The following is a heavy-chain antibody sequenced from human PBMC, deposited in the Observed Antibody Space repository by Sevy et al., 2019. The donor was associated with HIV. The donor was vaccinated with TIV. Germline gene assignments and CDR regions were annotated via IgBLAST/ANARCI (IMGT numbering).Heavy chain of an antibody. J-gene: IGHJ6*02. CDR3: AKALINWDGLDV. V-gene: IGHV3-21*01. Sequence: GGSLRLSCAASGFTFSSYRINWVRQAPGKWLEWLSSINGLSNYIFYSDSVKGRFTISRDNAKNSVYLQMNSLRAEDTAVYFCAKALINWDGLDVWGQGTTVTVSS. CDR2: INGLSNYI. CDR1: GFTFSSYR. D-gene: IGHD7-27*01.